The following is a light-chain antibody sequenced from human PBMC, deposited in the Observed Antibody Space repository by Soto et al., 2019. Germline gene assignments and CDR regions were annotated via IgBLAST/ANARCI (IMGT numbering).Light chain of an antibody. CDR2: AAS. J-gene: IGKJ2*01. Sequence: DIQMTQSPSSLSAFVGDRVTITCRASQAITNYLAWYLRKPGKVPELLIYAASTLQSGVPSRFSGSGSGSDFSLTTTSLQPGDVGTFYCQQYSSDPYTFGQGIKLEIK. CDR3: QQYSSDPYT. CDR1: QAITNY. V-gene: IGKV1-27*01.